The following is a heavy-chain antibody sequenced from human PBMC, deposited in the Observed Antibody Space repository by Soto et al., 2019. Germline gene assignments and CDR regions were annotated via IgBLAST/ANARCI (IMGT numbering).Heavy chain of an antibody. J-gene: IGHJ4*02. CDR1: VGTFTSYG. Sequence: ASVKVSCKAAVGTFTSYGISWVLQAPGQGLEWMGWISAYNGNTNYAQKLQGRVTMTTDTSTSTAYMELRSLRSDDTAVYYCARDHDPGWSTYFDYWGQGTLVTVSS. CDR2: ISAYNGNT. V-gene: IGHV1-18*01. D-gene: IGHD6-19*01. CDR3: ARDHDPGWSTYFDY.